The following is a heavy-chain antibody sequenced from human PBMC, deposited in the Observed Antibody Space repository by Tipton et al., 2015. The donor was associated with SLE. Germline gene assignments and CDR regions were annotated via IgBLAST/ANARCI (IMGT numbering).Heavy chain of an antibody. J-gene: IGHJ4*02. CDR1: GGSFSGYY. V-gene: IGHV4-34*01. CDR3: ARENIVGPRRFDY. Sequence: TLSLICAVYGGSFSGYYWSWIRQPPGKGLEWIGEINHSGSTNYNPSLKSRVTISVGTSKSQFSLKLSSVTAADTAVYYCARENIVGPRRFDYWGQGSLVTVSS. CDR2: INHSGST. D-gene: IGHD1-26*01.